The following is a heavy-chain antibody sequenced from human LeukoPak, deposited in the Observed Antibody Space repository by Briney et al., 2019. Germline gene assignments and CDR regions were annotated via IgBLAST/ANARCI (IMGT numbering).Heavy chain of an antibody. J-gene: IGHJ4*02. CDR3: ARELSTVTTARFFDY. D-gene: IGHD4-17*01. CDR1: GCSISSYY. Sequence: PSETLSLTCTVSGCSISSYYWSWIRQPAGKGLEWIGRIYTSGSTNYNPSLKSRVTMSVDTSKNQFSLKLSYVTAADTAVYYCARELSTVTTARFFDYWGQGTLVTVSS. V-gene: IGHV4-4*07. CDR2: IYTSGST.